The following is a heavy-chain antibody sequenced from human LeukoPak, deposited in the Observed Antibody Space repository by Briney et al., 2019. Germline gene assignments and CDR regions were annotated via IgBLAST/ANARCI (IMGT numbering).Heavy chain of an antibody. Sequence: GGSLRLSCAASGFTFSSFWMSWVRQAPGKGLEGVANIKQDGSQKYYVDSVKGRFTISRDNAKNSLFLQINGLRAEDTAVYYCARDDYDILSGYYKGSDYWGQGTLVTVSS. D-gene: IGHD3-9*01. CDR3: ARDDYDILSGYYKGSDY. V-gene: IGHV3-7*04. CDR1: GFTFSSFW. CDR2: IKQDGSQK. J-gene: IGHJ4*02.